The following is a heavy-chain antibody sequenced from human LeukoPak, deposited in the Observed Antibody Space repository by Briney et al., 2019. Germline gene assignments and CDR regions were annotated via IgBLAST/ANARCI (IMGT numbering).Heavy chain of an antibody. CDR1: GFTFSSYA. D-gene: IGHD6-6*01. J-gene: IGHJ6*02. Sequence: TGGSLRLSCAASGFTFSSYAMSWVRQAPGKGLEWVSAISGGGGSTYYADSVKGRFTISRDNSKNTLYLQMNSLRAEDTAVYYCAKDSSSSNYYYGLDVWGQGTTVTVSS. CDR3: AKDSSSSNYYYGLDV. V-gene: IGHV3-23*01. CDR2: ISGGGGST.